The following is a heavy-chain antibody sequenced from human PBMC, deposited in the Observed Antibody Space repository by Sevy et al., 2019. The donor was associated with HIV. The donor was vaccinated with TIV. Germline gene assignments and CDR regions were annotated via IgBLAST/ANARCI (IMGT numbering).Heavy chain of an antibody. CDR2: ISNSGANT. V-gene: IGHV3-23*01. D-gene: IGHD6-19*01. CDR1: GFTFTNYG. J-gene: IGHJ4*02. CDR3: AKEWTLLSDWYGAFDY. Sequence: GGSLRLSCAASGFTFTNYGMHWVRQAPGKGLEWVSGISNSGANTYYADSVRGRFTVSRYNSKNTVYLQLNSLRAEDTAIYYCAKEWTLLSDWYGAFDYWGQGTLVTVSS.